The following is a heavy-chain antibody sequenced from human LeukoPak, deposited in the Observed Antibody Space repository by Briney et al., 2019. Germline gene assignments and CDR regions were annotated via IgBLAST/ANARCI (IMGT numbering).Heavy chain of an antibody. CDR1: GFTFSTAS. Sequence: GGSLRVSCVASGFTFSTASLHWVREAPGKGLERVFVFDAGFGTYYADSLKGRFTISRDNSKNTLFLQMNSLRAEDTAVYYCAKDFTIRSYSHFDCWGQGTLVTVSA. J-gene: IGHJ4*01. CDR2: FDAGFGT. CDR3: AKDFTIRSYSHFDC. D-gene: IGHD2-15*01. V-gene: IGHV3-23*01.